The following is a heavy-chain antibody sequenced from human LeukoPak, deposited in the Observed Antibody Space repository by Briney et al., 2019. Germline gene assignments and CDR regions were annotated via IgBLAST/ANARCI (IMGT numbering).Heavy chain of an antibody. D-gene: IGHD3-10*01. CDR2: ISSSGSTI. J-gene: IGHJ4*02. V-gene: IGHV3-48*03. CDR1: GFTFSSYE. CDR3: AKDKAWDYGSGSSPDY. Sequence: GGSLRLSCAASGFTFSSYEMNWVRQAPGKGLEWVSYISSSGSTIYYADSVKGRFTISRDNSKNTLYLQMNSLRAEDTAVYYCAKDKAWDYGSGSSPDYWGQGTLVTVSS.